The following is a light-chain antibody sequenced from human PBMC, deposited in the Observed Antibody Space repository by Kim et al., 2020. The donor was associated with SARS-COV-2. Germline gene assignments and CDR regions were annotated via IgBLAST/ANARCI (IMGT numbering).Light chain of an antibody. V-gene: IGKV3-20*01. J-gene: IGKJ5*01. CDR2: GAS. CDR1: QSVSSSY. CDR3: QQYGSLIT. Sequence: EIVLTQSPGTLSLSPGERATLSCRASQSVSSSYLAWYQQKPGQAPRLLIYGASSRATGIPDRFSGSGSGTDFTLTISRLKPEDFAVYYCQQYGSLITFGQGTRLEIK.